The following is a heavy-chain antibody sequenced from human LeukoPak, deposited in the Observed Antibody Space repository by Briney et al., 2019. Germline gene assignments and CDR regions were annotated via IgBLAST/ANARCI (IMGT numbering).Heavy chain of an antibody. D-gene: IGHD3-22*01. CDR1: GGSFSGYY. CDR2: INHSGST. Sequence: NPSETLSLTCAVYGGSFSGYYWSWIRQPPGKGLEWTGEINHSGSTNYNPSLKSRVTISVDTSKNQFSLKLSSVTAADTAVYYCARDLVTYYYDSSPPGGLNYYYYGMDVWGQGTTVTVSS. CDR3: ARDLVTYYYDSSPPGGLNYYYYGMDV. V-gene: IGHV4-34*01. J-gene: IGHJ6*02.